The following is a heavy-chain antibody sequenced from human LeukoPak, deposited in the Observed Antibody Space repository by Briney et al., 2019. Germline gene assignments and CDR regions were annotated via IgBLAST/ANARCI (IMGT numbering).Heavy chain of an antibody. Sequence: GGSLRLSCAASGFTFSSYSMNWVRQAPGEGLEWVSSISSSSSYIYYADSVKGRFTISRDSAKNSLYLQMNSLRAEDTAVYYCAKGEGSYWGQGTLVTVSS. CDR1: GFTFSSYS. J-gene: IGHJ4*02. CDR3: AKGEGSY. V-gene: IGHV3-21*04. CDR2: ISSSSSYI.